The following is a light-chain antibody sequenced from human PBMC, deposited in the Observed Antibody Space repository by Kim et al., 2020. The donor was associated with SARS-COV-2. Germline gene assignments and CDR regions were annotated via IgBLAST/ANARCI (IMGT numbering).Light chain of an antibody. CDR2: ENN. CDR1: SGSIASKY. J-gene: IGLJ3*02. Sequence: GKTVTISCTRSSGSIASKYVQGYQQRPGSAPTTVIYENNQRPSGVPDRFSGSIDTSSNSASLTISGLETEDAADYYCQSYDVSTEVFGGGTQLTVL. V-gene: IGLV6-57*03. CDR3: QSYDVSTEV.